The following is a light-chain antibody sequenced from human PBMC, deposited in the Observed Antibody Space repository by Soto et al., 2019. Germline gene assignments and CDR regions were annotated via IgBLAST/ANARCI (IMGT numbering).Light chain of an antibody. V-gene: IGLV1-40*01. CDR1: SSNIGAGYD. CDR3: QSYESSLSGWV. Sequence: QSVLTQPPSVSGAPGQRVTISCTGSSSNIGAGYDVHWYQQLPGTAPKLLIYANTNRPSGVPDRFSASRSGTSASLAITGLQAEDEADYYCQSYESSLSGWVFGGGTKVT. J-gene: IGLJ2*01. CDR2: ANT.